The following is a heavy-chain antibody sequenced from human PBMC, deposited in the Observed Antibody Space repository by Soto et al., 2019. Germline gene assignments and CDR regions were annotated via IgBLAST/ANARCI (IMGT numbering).Heavy chain of an antibody. CDR3: ARVAASMTESIAGIPDFDP. Sequence: GTSVKVSCEACGYTFTSYYMHWVRQATGQGLEWMGIINPSGGSTSYAQKFQGRVTMTRDTSTSTVYMELSSLRSEDTAVYYCARVAASMTESIAGIPDFDPWGQGTLVTVSS. J-gene: IGHJ5*02. CDR2: INPSGGST. CDR1: GYTFTSYY. D-gene: IGHD6-6*01. V-gene: IGHV1-46*03.